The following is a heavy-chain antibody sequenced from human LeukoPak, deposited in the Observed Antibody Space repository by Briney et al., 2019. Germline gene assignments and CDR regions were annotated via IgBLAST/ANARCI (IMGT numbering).Heavy chain of an antibody. CDR2: IYPGDSET. V-gene: IGHV5-51*01. CDR1: GYSFTSYW. J-gene: IGHJ4*02. Sequence: RTGESLKISCKGSGYSFTSYWIGWVRQMPGKGLEWMGIIYPGDSETRYSPSFQGQVIISADKSISTAYLQWSSLKASDTAMYYCARQEWELGYFDYWGQGTLVTVSS. CDR3: ARQEWELGYFDY. D-gene: IGHD1-26*01.